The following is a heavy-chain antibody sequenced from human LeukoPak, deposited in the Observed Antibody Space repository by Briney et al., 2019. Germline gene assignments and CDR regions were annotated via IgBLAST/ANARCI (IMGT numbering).Heavy chain of an antibody. CDR2: IYYSGNT. V-gene: IGHV4-59*01. CDR3: ARVIRQYSYGSLFYYYYYMDV. J-gene: IGHJ6*03. CDR1: GGSISSYY. Sequence: SETLSLTCTVSGGSISSYYWSWIRQPPGKGLEWIGYIYYSGNTNYNPSLKSRVTISVDTSKNQFSLKLSSVTAADTAVYYCARVIRQYSYGSLFYYYYYMDVWGKGTTVTVSS. D-gene: IGHD5-18*01.